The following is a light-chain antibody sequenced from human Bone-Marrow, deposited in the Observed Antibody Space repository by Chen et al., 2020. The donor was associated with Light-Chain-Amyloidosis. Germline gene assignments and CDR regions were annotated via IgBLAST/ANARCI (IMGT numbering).Light chain of an antibody. CDR1: SGDVGTYNY. CDR2: AVS. Sequence: QSALTQPASVSGSPGQAITISCTGTSGDVGTYNYVSWYQQHPGKAPKVMIYAVSNRPSGVSNRFSDSKSGNTASLTISGLQAEDEADYYCSSFTSSSSYVFGPGTKVTVL. J-gene: IGLJ1*01. CDR3: SSFTSSSSYV. V-gene: IGLV2-14*01.